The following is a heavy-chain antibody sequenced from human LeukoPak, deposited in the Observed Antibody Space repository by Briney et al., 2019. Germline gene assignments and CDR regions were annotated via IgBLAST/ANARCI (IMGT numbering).Heavy chain of an antibody. Sequence: SETLSLTCTVSGGSISSSTYYWGWIRQPPGKGLEWIGSIYYRGNSYYNPSLKSRVTISVDTSKNQFSLKLSSVTAADTAVYYCASGGYSYDPFYYYYYMDVWGKGTTVTVSS. V-gene: IGHV4-39*07. CDR1: GGSISSSTYY. CDR3: ASGGYSYDPFYYYYYMDV. J-gene: IGHJ6*03. CDR2: IYYRGNS. D-gene: IGHD5-18*01.